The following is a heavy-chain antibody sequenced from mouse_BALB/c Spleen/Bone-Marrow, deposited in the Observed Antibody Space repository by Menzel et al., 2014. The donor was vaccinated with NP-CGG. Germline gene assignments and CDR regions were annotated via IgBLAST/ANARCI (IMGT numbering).Heavy chain of an antibody. V-gene: IGHV2-6-5*01. CDR2: IWGVGTT. Sequence: VRLQESGPGLVAPSQSLSTTCTVSGFSLTDYGVSWIRQPPGKGLEWLGVIWGVGTTYYNSALKSRLSISKDNSKSQVFLKMNSLQTDDTAIYYCAKIYYDFDGFAHWGQGTLVTVSA. D-gene: IGHD2-4*01. CDR1: GFSLTDYG. J-gene: IGHJ3*01. CDR3: AKIYYDFDGFAH.